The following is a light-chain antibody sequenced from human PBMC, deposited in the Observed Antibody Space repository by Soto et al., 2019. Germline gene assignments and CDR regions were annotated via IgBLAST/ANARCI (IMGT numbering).Light chain of an antibody. Sequence: EIVMTQSPATLSVSPGERATLSCRASQSVSSNLAWYQQKPGQAPRLLIYGASTRATGIPARFSGSGSGTDFTITISSLQSEDFAVYYCKQYNNWPPLTFGGGTKVEIK. J-gene: IGKJ4*01. CDR1: QSVSSN. CDR3: KQYNNWPPLT. V-gene: IGKV3-15*01. CDR2: GAS.